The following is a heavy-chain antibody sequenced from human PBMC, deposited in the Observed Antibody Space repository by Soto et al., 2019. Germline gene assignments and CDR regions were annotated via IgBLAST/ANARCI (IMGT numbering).Heavy chain of an antibody. V-gene: IGHV5-51*01. CDR3: ARPYYYDSSGRPGPFAY. CDR1: GYSFTSYW. Sequence: GQGPNISCEGSGYSFTSYWIGWVRQMPGKGLEWMGIIYPGDSDTRYSPSFQGQVTISADKSISTAYLQWSSLKASDTAMYYCARPYYYDSSGRPGPFAYWGQGILVPV. D-gene: IGHD3-22*01. J-gene: IGHJ4*02. CDR2: IYPGDSDT.